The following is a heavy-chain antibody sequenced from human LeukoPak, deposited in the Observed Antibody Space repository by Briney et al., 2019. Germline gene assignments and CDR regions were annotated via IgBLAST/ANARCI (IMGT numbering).Heavy chain of an antibody. V-gene: IGHV3-48*03. J-gene: IGHJ4*02. D-gene: IGHD3-22*01. Sequence: GGSLRLSCAASGFTFSSYEMNWVRQAPGKGLEWVSYISSSGNTIYYADSVKGRFTISRDTSKNTLYLQMNSLRAEDTAVYYCARRGYYYDSSGYYLGGFDYWGQGTLVTVSS. CDR3: ARRGYYYDSSGYYLGGFDY. CDR2: ISSSGNTI. CDR1: GFTFSSYE.